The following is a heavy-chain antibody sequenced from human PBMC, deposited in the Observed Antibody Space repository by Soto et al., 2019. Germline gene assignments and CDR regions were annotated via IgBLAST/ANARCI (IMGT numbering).Heavy chain of an antibody. D-gene: IGHD6-19*01. V-gene: IGHV1-18*01. CDR2: ISAYNGNT. J-gene: IGHJ4*02. CDR1: GYTFTSYG. Sequence: GASVKVSCKASGYTFTSYGISWVRQAPGQGLEWMGWISAYNGNTNYAQKLQGRVTMTTDTSTSTAYMELRSLRSDDTAVYYCARDLNIAVAGTMKYWGQGTLVTVSS. CDR3: ARDLNIAVAGTMKY.